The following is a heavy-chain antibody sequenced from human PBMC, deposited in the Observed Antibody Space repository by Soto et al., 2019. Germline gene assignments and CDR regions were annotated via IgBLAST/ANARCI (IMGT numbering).Heavy chain of an antibody. CDR3: ASSGYDYVWGSDRPFDS. V-gene: IGHV3-21*01. D-gene: IGHD3-16*02. Sequence: GGTLRLSCAASGFTFSSYSMNWVRQAPGKGLEWVSSISSSSSYIYYADSVKGRFTISRDNAKNSLYLQMNSLRAEDTAVYYCASSGYDYVWGSDRPFDSWCQGTLAPVSS. CDR2: ISSSSSYI. J-gene: IGHJ4*02. CDR1: GFTFSSYS.